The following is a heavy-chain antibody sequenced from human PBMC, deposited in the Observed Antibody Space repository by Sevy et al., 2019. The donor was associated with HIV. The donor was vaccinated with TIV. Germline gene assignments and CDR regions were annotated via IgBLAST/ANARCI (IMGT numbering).Heavy chain of an antibody. CDR2: IRYDGSNK. V-gene: IGHV3-30*02. CDR1: GFTFSSYG. CDR3: AKVPAGGTTLYYYYYMDV. J-gene: IGHJ6*03. Sequence: GGSLRLSCAASGFTFSSYGMHWVRQAPGKGLEWVAFIRYDGSNKYYADSVKGRFTISRDNSKNTLSLQMNSLRAEDTAVYYCAKVPAGGTTLYYYYYMDVWGKGTTVTVSS. D-gene: IGHD1-7*01.